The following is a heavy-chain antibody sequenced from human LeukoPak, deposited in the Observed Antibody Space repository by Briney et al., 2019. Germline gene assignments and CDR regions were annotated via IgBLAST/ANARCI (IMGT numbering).Heavy chain of an antibody. CDR2: IYYSGST. V-gene: IGHV4-39*01. Sequence: SETLSLTCTVSGGSISSSSYYWGWIRQPPGMGLEWIVSIYYSGSTYYNPSLKSRVTISVDTSKNQFSLKLSSVTAADTAVYYCARHGLLWFGELPEYYFDYWGQGTLVTVSS. CDR3: ARHGLLWFGELPEYYFDY. CDR1: GGSISSSSYY. D-gene: IGHD3-10*01. J-gene: IGHJ4*02.